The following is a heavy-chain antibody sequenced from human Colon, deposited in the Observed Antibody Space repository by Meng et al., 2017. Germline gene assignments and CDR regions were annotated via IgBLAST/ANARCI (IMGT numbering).Heavy chain of an antibody. D-gene: IGHD5-12*01. V-gene: IGHV3-30*04. CDR1: GFTFSSYA. CDR2: ISYDGSNK. J-gene: IGHJ4*02. Sequence: GESLKISCAASGFTFSSYAMHWVRQAPGKGLEWVAVISYDGSNKYYADSVKGRFTISRDNSKNTLYLQMNSLRAEDAAVYYCSGGYDSSVDYWGQGTLVTVPS. CDR3: SGGYDSSVDY.